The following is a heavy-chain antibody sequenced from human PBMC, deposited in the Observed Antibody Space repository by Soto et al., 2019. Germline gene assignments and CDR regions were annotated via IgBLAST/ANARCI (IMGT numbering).Heavy chain of an antibody. CDR2: IYYSGST. D-gene: IGHD1-26*01. CDR1: GGSISSGDYY. CDR3: ARGGWGLPYFDY. J-gene: IGHJ4*02. V-gene: IGHV4-30-4*01. Sequence: QVQLQESGPGLVKPSQTLSLTCTVSGGSISSGDYYWSWIRQPPGKGLEWIGYIYYSGSTYYNPSLKSPVTISVNTSKNQFSLELSPVTAAGTAGYFWARGGWGLPYFDYWGQGTLVPVSS.